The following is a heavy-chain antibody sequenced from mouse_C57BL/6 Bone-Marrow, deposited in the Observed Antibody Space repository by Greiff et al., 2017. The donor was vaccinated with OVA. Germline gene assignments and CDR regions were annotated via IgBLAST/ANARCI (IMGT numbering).Heavy chain of an antibody. J-gene: IGHJ3*01. CDR2: IHPNSGST. V-gene: IGHV1-64*01. D-gene: IGHD2-2*01. CDR1: GYTFTSYW. Sequence: QVQLQPSGAELVKPGASVKLSCKASGYTFTSYWMHWVKQRPGQGLEWIGMIHPNSGSTNYNEKFKSKATLTVDKSSSTAYMQLSSLTSEDSAVYYCARGEWLEEFAYWGQGTLVTVSA. CDR3: ARGEWLEEFAY.